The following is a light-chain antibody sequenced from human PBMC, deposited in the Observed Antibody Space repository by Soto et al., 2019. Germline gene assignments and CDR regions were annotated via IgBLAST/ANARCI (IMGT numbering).Light chain of an antibody. CDR1: SSDVGAYNY. V-gene: IGLV2-8*01. J-gene: IGLJ3*02. CDR3: SSYAGSNNLV. Sequence: QSALTQPPSASGSPGQSVTLSCTGTSSDVGAYNYVSWYQQHPGKAPKLVIYEVSKRPSGVPDRFSGSQSGNTASLTVSGLQAEDEADYYCSSYAGSNNLVFGGGTKLNV. CDR2: EVS.